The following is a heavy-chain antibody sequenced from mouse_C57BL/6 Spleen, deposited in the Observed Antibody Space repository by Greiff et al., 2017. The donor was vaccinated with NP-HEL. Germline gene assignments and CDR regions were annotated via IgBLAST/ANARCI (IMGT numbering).Heavy chain of an antibody. D-gene: IGHD1-1*01. CDR1: GYSITSGYY. J-gene: IGHJ4*01. Sequence: EVKLEESGPGLVKPSQSLSLTCSVTGYSITSGYYWNWIRQFPGNKLEWMGYISYDGSNNYNPSLKNRISITRDTSKNQFFLKLNSVTTEDTATYYCAREGIITTVVATRYYAMDYWGQGTSVTVSS. CDR3: AREGIITTVVATRYYAMDY. CDR2: ISYDGSN. V-gene: IGHV3-6*01.